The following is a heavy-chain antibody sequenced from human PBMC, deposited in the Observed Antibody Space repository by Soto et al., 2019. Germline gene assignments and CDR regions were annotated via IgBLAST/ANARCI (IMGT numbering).Heavy chain of an antibody. V-gene: IGHV1-69*01. CDR2: IIPIFGTA. CDR1: GGTFSSYA. J-gene: IGHJ6*02. D-gene: IGHD4-17*01. Sequence: QVQLVQSGAEVKKPGSSVKVSCKASGGTFSSYAISWVRQAPGQGLEWMGGIIPIFGTANYAQKFQGSVTITADDSTSTDYMEVSSLSFEDTAVYYCSETTVTTPPYYGMDVWGQGTTVTVSS. CDR3: SETTVTTPPYYGMDV.